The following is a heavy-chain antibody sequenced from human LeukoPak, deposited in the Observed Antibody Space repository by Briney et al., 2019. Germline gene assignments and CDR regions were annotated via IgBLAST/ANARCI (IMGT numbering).Heavy chain of an antibody. D-gene: IGHD3-22*01. CDR3: ARVLLSGYYPHFAY. J-gene: IGHJ4*02. V-gene: IGHV4-59*01. CDR2: IYYSGST. CDR1: GGSISSYY. Sequence: PSETLSLTCTASGGSISSYYWSWIRQPPGKGLEWIGYIYYSGSTNYNPSLKSRVTISVDTSKNQFSLKLSSVTAADTAVYYCARVLLSGYYPHFAYWGQGTLVTVSS.